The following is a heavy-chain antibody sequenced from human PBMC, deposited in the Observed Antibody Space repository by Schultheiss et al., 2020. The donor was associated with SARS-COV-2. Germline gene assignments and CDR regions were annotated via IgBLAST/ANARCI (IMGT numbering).Heavy chain of an antibody. CDR1: GGSISSYY. V-gene: IGHV4-59*08. Sequence: SETLSLTCTVSGGSISSYYWSWIRQPPGKGLEWIGYIYYSGSTYYNPSLKSLVTISVDTSKNQFSLKLSSVTAADTAVYYCASYQADTAMVTALGIDYWGQGTLVTVSS. CDR2: IYYSGST. CDR3: ASYQADTAMVTALGIDY. D-gene: IGHD5-18*01. J-gene: IGHJ4*02.